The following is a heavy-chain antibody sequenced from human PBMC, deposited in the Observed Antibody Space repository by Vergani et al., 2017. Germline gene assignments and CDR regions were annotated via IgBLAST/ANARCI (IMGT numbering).Heavy chain of an antibody. CDR1: GFRFSSYG. V-gene: IGHV3-49*04. CDR2: IRNKAYGGTT. Sequence: VQLVESGGGVVQPGRSLRLSCAAFGFRFSSYGMNWVRQAPGKGLEWVAFIRNKAYGGTTEYAASVKGRFTISRDDSKRLAYLQLGGLKTEDTAVYFCSRGRGYSFGYSDYWGQGTLVTVSS. CDR3: SRGRGYSFGYSDY. J-gene: IGHJ4*02. D-gene: IGHD5-18*01.